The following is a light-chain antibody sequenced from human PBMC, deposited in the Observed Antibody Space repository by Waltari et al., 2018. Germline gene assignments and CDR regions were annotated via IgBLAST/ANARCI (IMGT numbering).Light chain of an antibody. CDR3: QTWDRKSLV. CDR2: EDD. CDR1: NLGDEL. V-gene: IGLV3-1*01. Sequence: SYDLTQPTSVSVSPGQTGSISCSGDNLGDELACWYQKKAGQSPILVIFEDDKRPSGIPERFSGSKSGNTATLTISGAQSSDEADYYCQTWDRKSLVFGGGTKLTVL. J-gene: IGLJ3*02.